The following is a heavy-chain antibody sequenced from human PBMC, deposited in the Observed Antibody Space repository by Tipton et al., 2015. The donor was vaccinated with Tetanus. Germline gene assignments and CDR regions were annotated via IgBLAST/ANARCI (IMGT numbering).Heavy chain of an antibody. Sequence: TLSLTCTVSGGSMSGGFYWSWIRQHPAKGLEWIGYIYNTGSTYYNPSLQSRLTLSLDTSKNQFSLKLSSVTAADTAVYYRARSPSPYCGGDCQRNAFDIWGQGTMVTVSS. J-gene: IGHJ3*02. V-gene: IGHV4-31*03. D-gene: IGHD2-21*02. CDR3: ARSPSPYCGGDCQRNAFDI. CDR2: IYNTGST. CDR1: GGSMSGGFY.